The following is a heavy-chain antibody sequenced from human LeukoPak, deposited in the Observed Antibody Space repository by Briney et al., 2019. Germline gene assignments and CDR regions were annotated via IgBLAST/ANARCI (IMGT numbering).Heavy chain of an antibody. D-gene: IGHD3-22*01. CDR2: ISSSSSYI. Sequence: GGSLRLSCAASGFTFSSYEMNWVRQAPGKGLEWVSSISSSSSYIYYADSVKGRFTISRDNAKNSLYLQMNSLRAEDTAVYYCAGSSGYRSPYYYYYMDVWGKGTTVTVSS. CDR3: AGSSGYRSPYYYYYMDV. J-gene: IGHJ6*03. V-gene: IGHV3-21*01. CDR1: GFTFSSYE.